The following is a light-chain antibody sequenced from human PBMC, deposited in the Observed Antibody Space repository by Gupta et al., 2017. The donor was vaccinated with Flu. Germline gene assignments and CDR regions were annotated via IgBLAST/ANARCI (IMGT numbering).Light chain of an antibody. Sequence: SALTQPPSASGSPGPSVTISCPGTSRDVGGYNYVSLYQQHAGKDPKLVIYEVSKRTSGAPDHFSGSKCGNTASLTVAGVQAEDDADYYCSSFAGSSLVFGGGTKLTVL. J-gene: IGLJ2*01. CDR3: SSFAGSSLV. V-gene: IGLV2-8*01. CDR2: EVS. CDR1: SRDVGGYNY.